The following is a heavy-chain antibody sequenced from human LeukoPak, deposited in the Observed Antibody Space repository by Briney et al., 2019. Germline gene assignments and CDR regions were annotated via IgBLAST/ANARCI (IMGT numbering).Heavy chain of an antibody. CDR1: GFTFSNYW. CDR3: AREEGVIMTGRFDP. D-gene: IGHD3-10*01. J-gene: IGHJ5*02. Sequence: PGGSLRLSCAASGFTFSNYWMHWVRQAPGKGLVWVSRINSDGRSTNYADSVKGRFTISRDNAKNSLYPQMNSLRAEDTAVYYCAREEGVIMTGRFDPWGQGTLVTVSS. V-gene: IGHV3-74*01. CDR2: INSDGRST.